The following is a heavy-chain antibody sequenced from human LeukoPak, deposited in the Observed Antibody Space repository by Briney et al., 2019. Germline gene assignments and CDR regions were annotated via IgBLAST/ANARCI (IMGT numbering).Heavy chain of an antibody. J-gene: IGHJ3*02. V-gene: IGHV4-59*10. CDR1: GGSISSYY. Sequence: SETLSLTCAVSGGSISSYYWSWIRQPAGKGLEWSGRIYTSGSTNYNPSLKSRVTMSVDTSKNKFSLKLTFVTAADTAVYYCARGRALNYDSSGYYLGAFDIWGQGTMVTVSS. CDR2: IYTSGST. CDR3: ARGRALNYDSSGYYLGAFDI. D-gene: IGHD3-22*01.